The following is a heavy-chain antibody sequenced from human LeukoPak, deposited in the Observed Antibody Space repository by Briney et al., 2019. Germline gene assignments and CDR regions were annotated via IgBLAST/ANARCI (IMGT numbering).Heavy chain of an antibody. Sequence: ASVKVSCKVSGYTLTELSMHWVRQAPGKGLEWMGGFDPEDGETIYAQKFQGSVTMTEDASTDTAYMELSSLRSEDTAVYYCATGGRGLVYYYYGMNVWGKGTTVTVSS. CDR1: GYTLTELS. CDR2: FDPEDGET. J-gene: IGHJ6*04. V-gene: IGHV1-24*01. CDR3: ATGGRGLVYYYYGMNV. D-gene: IGHD2-15*01.